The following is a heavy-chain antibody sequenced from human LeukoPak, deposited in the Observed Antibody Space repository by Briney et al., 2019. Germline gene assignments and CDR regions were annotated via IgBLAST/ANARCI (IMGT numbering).Heavy chain of an antibody. Sequence: ASVKVSCKASGYTFTSYYMHWVRQAPGQGLEWMGIINPSGGSTSYAQKFQGRVTMTRDTSTSTVYMELSSLRSEDTAVYYCAREGNQNIVVVVAATGWFDYWGQGTLVTVSS. V-gene: IGHV1-46*01. CDR3: AREGNQNIVVVVAATGWFDY. J-gene: IGHJ4*02. CDR1: GYTFTSYY. D-gene: IGHD2-15*01. CDR2: INPSGGST.